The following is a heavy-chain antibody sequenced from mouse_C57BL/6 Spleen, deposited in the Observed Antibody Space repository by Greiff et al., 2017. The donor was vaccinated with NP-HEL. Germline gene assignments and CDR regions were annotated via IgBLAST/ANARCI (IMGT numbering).Heavy chain of an antibody. CDR1: GYTFTDYN. CDR3: ARSLYGYGSTWFAY. D-gene: IGHD2-2*01. CDR2: INPNNGGT. J-gene: IGHJ3*01. V-gene: IGHV1-22*01. Sequence: EVQLQQSGPELVKPGASVKMSCKASGYTFTDYNMHWVKQSHGKSLEWIGYINPNNGGTSSNQKFKGKATLTVNKSSSTAYMELRSLTSEDSAVYYCARSLYGYGSTWFAYWGQGTLVTVSA.